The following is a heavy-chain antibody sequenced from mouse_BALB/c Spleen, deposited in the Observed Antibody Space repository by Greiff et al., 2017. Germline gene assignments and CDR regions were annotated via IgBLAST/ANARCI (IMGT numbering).Heavy chain of an antibody. CDR2: ISSGGSYT. CDR3: ARGGITTHYYAMDY. Sequence: EVKLVESGGGLVKPGGSLKLSCAASGFTFSSYAMSWVRQSPEKRLEWVAEISSGGSYTYYPDTVTGRFTISRDNAKNTLYLEMSSLRSEDTAMYYCARGGITTHYYAMDYWGQGTSVTVSS. V-gene: IGHV5-9-4*01. J-gene: IGHJ4*01. D-gene: IGHD2-4*01. CDR1: GFTFSSYA.